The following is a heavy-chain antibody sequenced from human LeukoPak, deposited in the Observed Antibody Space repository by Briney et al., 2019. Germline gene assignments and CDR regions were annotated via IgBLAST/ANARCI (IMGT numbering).Heavy chain of an antibody. Sequence: PGGSLRLSCAASGFTFSSYWMSWVRQAPGKGLEWVANIKQDGSGKYYVDSVKGRFTISRDNAKNSLYLQMNSLRAEDTAVYYCAREGPTFWSGAFDYWGQGTLVTVSS. CDR1: GFTFSSYW. CDR2: IKQDGSGK. CDR3: AREGPTFWSGAFDY. V-gene: IGHV3-7*01. D-gene: IGHD3-3*01. J-gene: IGHJ4*02.